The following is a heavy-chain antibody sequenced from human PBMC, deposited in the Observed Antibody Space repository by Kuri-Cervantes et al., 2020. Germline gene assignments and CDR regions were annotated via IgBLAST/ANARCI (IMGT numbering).Heavy chain of an antibody. J-gene: IGHJ6*02. Sequence: ASVKVSCKASGYTFTSYGISWVRQAPGQGLEWMGWISAYNGNTNYAQKLQGRVTMTTDTSTSTAYMELRSLRSDDTAVYYCARVFAYSSSWYVVQADYYYYYGMDVWGQGTTVTVSS. CDR3: ARVFAYSSSWYVVQADYYYYYGMDV. D-gene: IGHD6-13*01. CDR1: GYTFTSYG. CDR2: ISAYNGNT. V-gene: IGHV1-18*01.